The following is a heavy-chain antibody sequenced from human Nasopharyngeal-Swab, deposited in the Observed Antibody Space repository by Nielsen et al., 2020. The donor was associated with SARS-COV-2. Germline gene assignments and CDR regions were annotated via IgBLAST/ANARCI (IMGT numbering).Heavy chain of an antibody. D-gene: IGHD2/OR15-2a*01. V-gene: IGHV3-74*01. CDR2: INGDGRSL. CDR1: GFTFSNYR. CDR3: ARGRGSSTSMIGY. J-gene: IGHJ4*02. Sequence: GGSLRLSCAASGFTFSNYRMHWVRQAPGKGLVWVSRINGDGRSLNYADFVKGRFTISTDNAKSTLYLEMNSLRAEDTAVYYCARGRGSSTSMIGYWGQGTLVTVSS.